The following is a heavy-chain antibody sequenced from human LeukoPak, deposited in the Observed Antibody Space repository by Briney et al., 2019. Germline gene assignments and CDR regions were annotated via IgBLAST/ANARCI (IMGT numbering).Heavy chain of an antibody. Sequence: GRSLRLSCAASGFTFSNYGMHWVRQAPGKGLEWVAVISYDGSNKYYADSVKGRFTISRDNSKNTLYLQMNSLRAEDTAVYYCAKDLGHILKYYFDYWGQGTLVTVSS. V-gene: IGHV3-30*18. D-gene: IGHD2-21*01. J-gene: IGHJ4*02. CDR3: AKDLGHILKYYFDY. CDR2: ISYDGSNK. CDR1: GFTFSNYG.